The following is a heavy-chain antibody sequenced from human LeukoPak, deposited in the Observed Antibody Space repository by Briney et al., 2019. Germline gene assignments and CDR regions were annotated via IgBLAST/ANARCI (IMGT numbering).Heavy chain of an antibody. V-gene: IGHV3-74*01. CDR2: INSDGSTT. J-gene: IGHJ4*01. Sequence: GGSLRLSCAASGFTFSSYGMHWVRQAPAEGLMWVSRINSDGSTTNYADSVKGRFTISRDNAKNTVYLQMNSLRAEDTAVYYCARDFDYGGGLWGQGALVTVSS. D-gene: IGHD4-23*01. CDR1: GFTFSSYG. CDR3: ARDFDYGGGL.